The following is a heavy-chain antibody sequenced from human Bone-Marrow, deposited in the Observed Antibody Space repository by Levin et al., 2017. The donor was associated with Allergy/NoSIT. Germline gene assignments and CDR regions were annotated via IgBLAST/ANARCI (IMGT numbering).Heavy chain of an antibody. V-gene: IGHV7-4-1*02. CDR1: GYTFTMYA. CDR2: INTKSGDP. D-gene: IGHD3-10*01. J-gene: IGHJ6*02. CDR3: ARGWVGGLQYYYAMDI. Sequence: ASVKVSCKASGYTFTMYAINWVRQAPGQGPEWMGRINTKSGDPTFAQGFTGRFVFSLDTSVTTAYLEINDLQADDTAIFYCARGWVGGLQYYYAMDIWGQGTTVAVS.